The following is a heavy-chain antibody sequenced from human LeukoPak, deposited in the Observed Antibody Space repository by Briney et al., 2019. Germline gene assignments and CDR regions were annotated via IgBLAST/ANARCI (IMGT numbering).Heavy chain of an antibody. CDR1: GFTFSSYA. Sequence: GSLRLSCAASGFTFSSYAMSWVRQAPGKGLEWVSAISGSGGSTYYADSVKGRFTISRDNSKNTLYLQMNSLRAEDTAVYYCAKLFGSGWYRGGIDYWGQGTLVTVSS. V-gene: IGHV3-23*01. J-gene: IGHJ4*02. D-gene: IGHD6-19*01. CDR3: AKLFGSGWYRGGIDY. CDR2: ISGSGGST.